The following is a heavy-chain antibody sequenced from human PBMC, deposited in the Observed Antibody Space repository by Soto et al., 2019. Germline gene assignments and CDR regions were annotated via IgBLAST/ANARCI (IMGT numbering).Heavy chain of an antibody. CDR1: GYTFTSYG. J-gene: IGHJ4*02. Sequence: AAVKVSCKSSGYTFTSYGISWVRQAPGQGVEWMGWISAYNGNTNYAQKLQGRDTMTTDTSTSTAYMELRRMRSDDTDVYYCERVSSLRYYYDSSGYLDYWGQGTLVTVSS. D-gene: IGHD3-22*01. V-gene: IGHV1-18*01. CDR2: ISAYNGNT. CDR3: ERVSSLRYYYDSSGYLDY.